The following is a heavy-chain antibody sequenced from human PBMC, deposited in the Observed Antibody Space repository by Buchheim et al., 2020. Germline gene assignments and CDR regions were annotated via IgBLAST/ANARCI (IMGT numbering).Heavy chain of an antibody. J-gene: IGHJ4*02. CDR2: ISGSGTRT. CDR3: AKEDYDILTSLHY. CDR1: GFTFSNYA. D-gene: IGHD3-9*01. Sequence: VQLVESGGGVVQPGRSLRLSCAASGFTFSNYAMHWVRQAPGKGVEWVSGISGSGTRTYYADSVKGRFTISRDNSKNTLYLQMNSLRAEDTAVYYCAKEDYDILTSLHYWGQGTL. V-gene: IGHV3-23*04.